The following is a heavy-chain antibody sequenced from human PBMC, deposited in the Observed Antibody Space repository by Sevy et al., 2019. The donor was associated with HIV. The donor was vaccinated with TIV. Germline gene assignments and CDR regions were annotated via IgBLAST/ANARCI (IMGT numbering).Heavy chain of an antibody. J-gene: IGHJ5*02. V-gene: IGHV3-23*01. D-gene: IGHD4-4*01. CDR1: GFTFSSYA. CDR3: AKAHDYSNYWFDP. CDR2: ISGSGGST. Sequence: GGSLRLSCTASGFTFSSYAMTWVRQAPGKGLEWVSTISGSGGSTYYADSVKGRFTISRDNSKKTLYLQMNSLRAEDTAVYYCAKAHDYSNYWFDPWRQGTLVTVSS.